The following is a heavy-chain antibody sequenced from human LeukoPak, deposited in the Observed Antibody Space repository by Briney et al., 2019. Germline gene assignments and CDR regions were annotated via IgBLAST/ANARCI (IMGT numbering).Heavy chain of an antibody. J-gene: IGHJ6*03. Sequence: GGSLRLSCAVSGFTFSSYGMDWVRQAPGKGLEWVAVSWYDGSNEYYADSVKGPFTISRDNSKNTLYLQMNSLRAEDTAVYYCAKALGETYYYYMDDWGKGTTVTVSS. CDR3: AKALGETYYYYMDD. D-gene: IGHD3-16*01. CDR1: GFTFSSYG. CDR2: SWYDGSNE. V-gene: IGHV3-33*06.